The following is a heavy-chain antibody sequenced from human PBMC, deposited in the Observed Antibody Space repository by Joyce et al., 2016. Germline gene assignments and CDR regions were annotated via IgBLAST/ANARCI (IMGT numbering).Heavy chain of an antibody. CDR1: GFSLSSSGVG. V-gene: IGHV2-5*02. Sequence: QITLKESGPTLLKPTQTLTLTCTFSGFSLSSSGVGVGWIRQPPGKALEWLALIYWDDDKRYSPSLQSRLSITKDTSKNQVVLTMTNMDPVDAGTYYCASLDVMTRGGGFDHWGQGTLVTVSS. CDR3: ASLDVMTRGGGFDH. J-gene: IGHJ4*02. CDR2: IYWDDDK. D-gene: IGHD4-11*01.